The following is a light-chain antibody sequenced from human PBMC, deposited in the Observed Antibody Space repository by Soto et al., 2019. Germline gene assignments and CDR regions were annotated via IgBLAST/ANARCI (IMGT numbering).Light chain of an antibody. J-gene: IGKJ4*01. CDR2: GTS. CDR1: QTVSGN. Sequence: EIVMTQSPATLSVSPGARATLSCRASQTVSGNLAWYQQKPCQAPRLLIYGTSTRATGISARFSGSGSGTEFALTISSLQAEYFAVYYCQQYNKWPLTFGGGTKVEIK. V-gene: IGKV3-15*01. CDR3: QQYNKWPLT.